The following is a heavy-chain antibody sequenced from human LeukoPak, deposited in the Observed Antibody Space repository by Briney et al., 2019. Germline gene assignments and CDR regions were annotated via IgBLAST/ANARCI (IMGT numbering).Heavy chain of an antibody. CDR1: GFTFSSYA. Sequence: GGSLRLSCAASGFTFSSYAMSWVRQAPGKGLEWVANIKQDGSEKYYVDSVKGRFTISRDNAKNSLYLQMNRLRAEDTALYYCAKGSGYDSSGYYVYFQHSGQGPLVTVPS. CDR2: IKQDGSEK. D-gene: IGHD3-22*01. J-gene: IGHJ1*01. V-gene: IGHV3-7*03. CDR3: AKGSGYDSSGYYVYFQH.